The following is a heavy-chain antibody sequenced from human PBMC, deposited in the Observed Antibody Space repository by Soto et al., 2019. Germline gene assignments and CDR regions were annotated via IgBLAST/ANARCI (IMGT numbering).Heavy chain of an antibody. CDR1: DHTFTYYG. CDR3: AATGGHYFGLDI. D-gene: IGHD2-8*02. J-gene: IGHJ6*02. CDR2: ISGYNGNT. Sequence: QAQLLQSGGEVKKPGASVKVSCNSSDHTFTYYGINWVRRAPGQGLEWMGWISGYNGNTKYAQKFQDRVTMSADTTTGTAYMEMRSLTSDGTAVYFCAATGGHYFGLDIWGQGTTVTVSS. V-gene: IGHV1-18*01.